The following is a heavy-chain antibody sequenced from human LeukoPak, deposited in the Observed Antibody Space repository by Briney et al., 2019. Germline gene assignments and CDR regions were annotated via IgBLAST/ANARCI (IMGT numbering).Heavy chain of an antibody. V-gene: IGHV4-34*01. CDR3: ARGPPYIVVVTAIGFFDY. Sequence: GSLRLSCGASGFTFSNYWMSWIRQPPGKGLEWIGEINHSGSTNYNPSLKSRVTISVDTSKNQFSLKLGSVTAADTAVYYCARGPPYIVVVTAIGFFDYWGQGTLVTVSS. CDR1: GFTFSNYW. D-gene: IGHD2-21*02. CDR2: INHSGST. J-gene: IGHJ4*02.